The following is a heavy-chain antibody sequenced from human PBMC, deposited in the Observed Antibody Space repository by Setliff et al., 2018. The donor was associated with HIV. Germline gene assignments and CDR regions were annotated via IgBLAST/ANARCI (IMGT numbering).Heavy chain of an antibody. J-gene: IGHJ4*02. CDR2: IYYSGTT. CDR3: ARGFSAWYYFDF. CDR1: GGSISSSSYY. D-gene: IGHD6-19*01. V-gene: IGHV4-39*07. Sequence: SETLSLTCTVSGGSISSSSYYWGWIRQPPGKGLEWIGSIYYSGTTYYNPSLKSRITITVDTSKNQFSLKVNSVTAADTAVYYCARGFSAWYYFDFWGQGTLVTVSS.